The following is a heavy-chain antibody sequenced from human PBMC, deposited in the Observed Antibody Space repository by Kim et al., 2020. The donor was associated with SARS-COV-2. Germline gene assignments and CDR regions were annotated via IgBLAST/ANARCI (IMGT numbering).Heavy chain of an antibody. CDR2: IYYSGST. V-gene: IGHV4-31*03. Sequence: SETLSLTCTVSGGSISSGGYYWSWIRQHPGKGLEWIGYIYYSGSTYYNPSLRGRVTISEDTSKNQFSLKLSSVTAADTAVYYCARVYPEPGYWGQGTLVTVSS. J-gene: IGHJ4*02. CDR1: GGSISSGGYY. CDR3: ARVYPEPGY.